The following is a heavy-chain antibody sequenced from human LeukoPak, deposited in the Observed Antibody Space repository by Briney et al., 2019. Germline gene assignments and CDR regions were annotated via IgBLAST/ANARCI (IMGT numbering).Heavy chain of an antibody. J-gene: IGHJ4*02. CDR1: GGSISSYY. D-gene: IGHD3-10*01. CDR2: IYYSGST. V-gene: IGHV4-59*08. CDR3: ARLGAGSYSYYFDY. Sequence: SETLSLTCTVSGGSISSYYWSWIRQPPGKGLEGIGYIYYSGSTKYNPSLKSRVTISVDRSKNQFSLKLSSVTAADTAVYYCARLGAGSYSYYFDYWGQGTLVTVSS.